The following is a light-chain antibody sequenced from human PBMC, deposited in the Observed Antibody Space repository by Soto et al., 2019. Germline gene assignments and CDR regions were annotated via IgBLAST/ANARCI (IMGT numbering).Light chain of an antibody. V-gene: IGKV1-39*01. CDR3: QQSYSIPPT. J-gene: IGKJ4*01. CDR1: QTIGTY. Sequence: DIQMTPSPTSLSASVGDRVTITCRASQTIGTYLRWYQQKPGKAPQLLIYGASDLQRGVPSRFRGSGSGTDFTLTIRSLEIEDFATYYCQQSYSIPPTFGGGNKVEI. CDR2: GAS.